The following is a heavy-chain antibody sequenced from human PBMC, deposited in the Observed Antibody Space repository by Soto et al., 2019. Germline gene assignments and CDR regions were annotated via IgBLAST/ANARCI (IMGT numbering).Heavy chain of an antibody. CDR2: ISGSGGST. D-gene: IGHD3-3*01. J-gene: IGHJ4*02. CDR1: GFTFSSYA. CDR3: AKEGLYYDFWSGYYRAFDY. Sequence: GGSLRLSCAASGFTFSSYAMSWVRQAPGKGLEWVSAISGSGGSTYYADSVKGRFTISRDNSKNTLYLQMNSLRAEDTAVYYCAKEGLYYDFWSGYYRAFDYWGQGTLVTVSS. V-gene: IGHV3-23*01.